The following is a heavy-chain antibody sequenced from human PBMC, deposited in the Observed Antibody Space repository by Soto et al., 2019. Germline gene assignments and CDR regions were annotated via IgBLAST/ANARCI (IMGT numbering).Heavy chain of an antibody. D-gene: IGHD1-26*01. CDR2: ISPSNGQT. J-gene: IGHJ3*01. V-gene: IGHV1-46*01. CDR3: ARWFHNDPRVSIGIVGPLDV. Sequence: QVLLLQSGAEVRRSGASVKVSCKASGYSFINYHIIWVRQAPGQGLQWVGTISPSNGQTSLAQKFKGRVRMTRDRPTKLPYWGLRGEKGENTVVYYGARWFHNDPRVSIGIVGPLDVGGEGTQLTFSS. CDR1: GYSFINYH.